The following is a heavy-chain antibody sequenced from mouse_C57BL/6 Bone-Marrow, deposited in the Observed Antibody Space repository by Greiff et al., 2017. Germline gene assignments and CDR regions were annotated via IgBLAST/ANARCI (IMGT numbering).Heavy chain of an antibody. Sequence: VHVKQSGPELVEPGASVKIPCKASGYTFTDYNMDWVKQSHGKSLEWIGDINPNNGGTIYNQKFKGKATLTVDKSSSTTYMELRSLTSEDTAVYYCARSSYDYWGQGTLVTVSA. CDR3: ARSSYDY. D-gene: IGHD2-3*01. CDR2: INPNNGGT. CDR1: GYTFTDYN. J-gene: IGHJ3*01. V-gene: IGHV1-18*01.